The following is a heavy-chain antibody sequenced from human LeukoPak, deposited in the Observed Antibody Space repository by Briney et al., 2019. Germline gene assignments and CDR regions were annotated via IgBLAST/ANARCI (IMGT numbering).Heavy chain of an antibody. Sequence: SETLSLTCTVSGGSISNYYWSWIRQPPGKGLEWIGFIYYSGSTNYDPSLKSRVTISVDKSKNQFSLELNSVTAADTAVYYCARGGDWLFDYWGQGILVTVSS. CDR2: IYYSGST. J-gene: IGHJ4*02. V-gene: IGHV4-59*12. CDR3: ARGGDWLFDY. D-gene: IGHD2-21*02. CDR1: GGSISNYY.